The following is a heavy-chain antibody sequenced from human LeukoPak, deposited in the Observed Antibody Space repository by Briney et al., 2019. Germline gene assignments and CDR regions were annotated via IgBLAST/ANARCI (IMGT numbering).Heavy chain of an antibody. CDR3: ARAHYYDSSGYEYAFDI. J-gene: IGHJ3*02. CDR1: GYTFTSYA. CDR2: INAGNGNT. V-gene: IGHV1-3*01. D-gene: IGHD3-22*01. Sequence: GASVKVSCKASGYTFTSYAMHWVRQAPGQRLEWMGWINAGNGNTKYSQKFQGRVTITRDTSASTAYMELSSLRSEDTAVYYCARAHYYDSSGYEYAFDIWGQGTMVTVSS.